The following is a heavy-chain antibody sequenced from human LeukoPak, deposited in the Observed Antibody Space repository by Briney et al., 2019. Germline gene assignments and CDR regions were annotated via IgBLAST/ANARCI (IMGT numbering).Heavy chain of an antibody. CDR1: GFTFSSYA. CDR3: AKDRSIAAGDDAFDI. J-gene: IGHJ3*02. Sequence: GGSLRLSCAASGFTFSSYAMNWVRQAPGKGLEWISHIRGSGISTYYADSVKGRFTFSRDNSKNTLYLQMNSLRAEDTAVYYCAKDRSIAAGDDAFDIWGQGTMVTVSS. D-gene: IGHD6-13*01. V-gene: IGHV3-23*01. CDR2: IRGSGIST.